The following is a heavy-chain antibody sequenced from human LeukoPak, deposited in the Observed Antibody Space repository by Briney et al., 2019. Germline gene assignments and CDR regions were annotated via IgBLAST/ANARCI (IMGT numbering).Heavy chain of an antibody. V-gene: IGHV5-51*01. D-gene: IGHD6-13*01. J-gene: IGHJ4*02. CDR2: IYPGNSDT. CDR1: GYSFTSYW. CDR3: ARRLAATGTGWNDY. Sequence: GESLKIACKGSGYSFTSYWIAWVRQMPGKGLEWLGIIYPGNSDTRYSPSFQGQVTISADKSITTAYLQRSSLKATDSGMYYCARRLAATGTGWNDYWGQGTLVTLSS.